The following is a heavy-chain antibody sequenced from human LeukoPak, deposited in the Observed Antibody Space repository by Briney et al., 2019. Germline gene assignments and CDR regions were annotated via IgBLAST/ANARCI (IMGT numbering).Heavy chain of an antibody. J-gene: IGHJ6*02. CDR1: GLTVGINY. CDR3: ARDRYRSGCMDV. Sequence: GGSLRLSCAASGLTVGINYMSWVRQAPGKGLEWVSFMYADGSTDYADSVKGRFTTSRDNSKNTLYLQMNTLRAEDTAIYYCARDRYRSGCMDVWGQGTTVTVS. V-gene: IGHV3-53*01. D-gene: IGHD6-19*01. CDR2: MYADGST.